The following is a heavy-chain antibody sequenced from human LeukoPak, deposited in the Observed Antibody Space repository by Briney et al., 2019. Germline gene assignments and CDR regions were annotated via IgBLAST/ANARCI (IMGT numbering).Heavy chain of an antibody. CDR3: ARGPYSSYDNYGMDV. D-gene: IGHD4-4*01. V-gene: IGHV4-59*01. CDR2: IYYSGST. Sequence: RTSETLSLTCTVSGGSISSYYWSWIRQPPGKGLECIGYIYYSGSTNYNPSLKSRVTISVDTSKNQVSLKLSSVTAADTAVYYCARGPYSSYDNYGMDVWGQGTTVTVSS. CDR1: GGSISSYY. J-gene: IGHJ6*02.